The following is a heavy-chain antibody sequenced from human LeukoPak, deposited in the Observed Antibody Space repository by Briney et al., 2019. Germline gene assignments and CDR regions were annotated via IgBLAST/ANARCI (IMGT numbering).Heavy chain of an antibody. V-gene: IGHV4-34*01. J-gene: IGHJ4*02. CDR1: GGSFSGYY. CDR2: INHSGST. D-gene: IGHD3-22*01. Sequence: SETLSLTCAVYGGSFSGYYWSWIRQPPGKGLEWIGEINHSGSTNYNPSLKSRVTISVDTSKNQFSLKLSSVTAADTAVYYCARAVGYYDSSGYYEFDYWGQGTLVTVSS. CDR3: ARAVGYYDSSGYYEFDY.